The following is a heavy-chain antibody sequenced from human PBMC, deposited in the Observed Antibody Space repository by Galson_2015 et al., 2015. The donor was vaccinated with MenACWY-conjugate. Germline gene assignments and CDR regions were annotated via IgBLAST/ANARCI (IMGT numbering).Heavy chain of an antibody. CDR2: INPNSGGT. D-gene: IGHD3-10*01. Sequence: SVKVSCKASGYTFTGYYMHWVRQAPGQGLEWMGWINPNSGGTNYAQKFQGWVTMTRDTSISTAYMELSRLRSDDKAVYYCAREVVDYYGSGSYYCYFDYWGQGTLVTVSS. CDR1: GYTFTGYY. V-gene: IGHV1-2*04. J-gene: IGHJ4*02. CDR3: AREVVDYYGSGSYYCYFDY.